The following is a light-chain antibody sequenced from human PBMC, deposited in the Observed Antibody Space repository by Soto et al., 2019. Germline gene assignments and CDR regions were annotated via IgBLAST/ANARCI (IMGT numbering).Light chain of an antibody. Sequence: QSALTQPASVSGSPGQSITISCTGTSSDVGGYNYVSWYQQHPGKAPQLMIYDVSNRPSGVSNRFSGAKSGNTAALTSSGLQAEDEADYYCSSYPSSSTHGLGTGTQRTVL. CDR3: SSYPSSSTHG. CDR1: SSDVGGYNY. J-gene: IGLJ1*01. CDR2: DVS. V-gene: IGLV2-14*01.